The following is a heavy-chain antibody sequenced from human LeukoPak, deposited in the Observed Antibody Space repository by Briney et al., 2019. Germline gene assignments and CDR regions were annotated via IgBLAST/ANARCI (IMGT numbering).Heavy chain of an antibody. J-gene: IGHJ4*02. CDR1: GFTFSSHA. Sequence: PGRSLRLSCAASGFTFSSHAMHWVRQAPGKGLEWVAVISYDGSNKYYADSVKGRFTISRDNSKNTLYLQMNSLRAEDTAVYYCARVEMATISVGYFDYWGQGTLVTVSS. V-gene: IGHV3-30-3*01. CDR3: ARVEMATISVGYFDY. D-gene: IGHD5-24*01. CDR2: ISYDGSNK.